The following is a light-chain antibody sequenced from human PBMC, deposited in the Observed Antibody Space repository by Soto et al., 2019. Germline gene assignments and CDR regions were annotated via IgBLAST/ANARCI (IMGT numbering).Light chain of an antibody. J-gene: IGKJ5*01. CDR2: DAS. CDR1: QSVSSNY. V-gene: IGKV3-20*01. Sequence: IVLTQSPDTLSLSPGERATLSCRASQSVSSNYLAWYQQKLGQAPRLLIYDASRRATGIPARFSGSGSATDFTLTISSLQAEDVAVYYCQPYHSDPITFGQGTRLEIK. CDR3: QPYHSDPIT.